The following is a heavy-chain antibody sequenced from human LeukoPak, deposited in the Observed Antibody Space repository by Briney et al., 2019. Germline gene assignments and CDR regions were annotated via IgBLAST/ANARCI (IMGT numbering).Heavy chain of an antibody. J-gene: IGHJ6*03. V-gene: IGHV3-43*02. CDR2: ISGDGGST. CDR3: AKGGMVATRGHYYYYMDV. CDR1: GFTFDDYA. D-gene: IGHD5-12*01. Sequence: PGGSLRLSCAASGFTFDDYAMHWVRQAPGKGLEWVSLISGDGGSTYYADSVKGRFTISRDNSKNSLYLQMNSLRTEDTALYYCAKGGMVATRGHYYYYMDVWGKGTTVTVSS.